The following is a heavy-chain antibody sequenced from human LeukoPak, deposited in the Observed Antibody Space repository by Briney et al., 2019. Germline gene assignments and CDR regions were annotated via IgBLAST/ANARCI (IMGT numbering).Heavy chain of an antibody. CDR3: AKDSYDFWSGLDY. Sequence: GGSLRLSCATSGFTFSIYAMTWVRKAPGKGLEWVSTISGSGGSTYYADSVKGRFTISRDNSKNTLYLQMNRLRAEDTAVYYCAKDSYDFWSGLDYWGQGTLVTVSS. D-gene: IGHD3-3*01. CDR1: GFTFSIYA. CDR2: ISGSGGST. J-gene: IGHJ4*02. V-gene: IGHV3-23*01.